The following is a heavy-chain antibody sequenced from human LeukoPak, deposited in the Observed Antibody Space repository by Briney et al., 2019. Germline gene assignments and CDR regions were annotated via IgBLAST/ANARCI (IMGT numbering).Heavy chain of an antibody. Sequence: GGSLRLSCAASGFTFSSYAMSWVRQAPGKGLEWVSAISGSGGSTYYADSVKGRFTISRDNSKNTLYLQMNSLTTEDTAVYYCAKDRGSSGWYHAFDIWGQGTMVTVSS. D-gene: IGHD6-19*01. CDR1: GFTFSSYA. V-gene: IGHV3-23*01. CDR3: AKDRGSSGWYHAFDI. J-gene: IGHJ3*02. CDR2: ISGSGGST.